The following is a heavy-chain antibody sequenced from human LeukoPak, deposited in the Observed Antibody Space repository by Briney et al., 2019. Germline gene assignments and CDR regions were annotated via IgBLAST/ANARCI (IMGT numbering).Heavy chain of an antibody. V-gene: IGHV1-2*02. J-gene: IGHJ4*02. D-gene: IGHD2-2*03. Sequence: ASVKVSCKTSGYTFTSYGITWVRQSPGQGLEWMGWINPNSGGTNYAQKFQGRVTMTRDTSISTAYMELSRLRSDDTAVYYCARDGYCSSPSCYLNWGQGTLVTVSS. CDR2: INPNSGGT. CDR3: ARDGYCSSPSCYLN. CDR1: GYTFTSYG.